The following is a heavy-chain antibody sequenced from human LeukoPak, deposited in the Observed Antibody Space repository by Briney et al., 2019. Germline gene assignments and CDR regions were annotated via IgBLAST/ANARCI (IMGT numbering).Heavy chain of an antibody. D-gene: IGHD3-10*01. CDR2: INAGNGNT. J-gene: IGHJ5*02. Sequence: ASVKVSCKASGYTFTSYAMHWVRQAPGQRLEWMGWINAGNGNTKYSQKFQGRVTITRGTSASTAYMELSSLRSEDTAVYYCARVRVYGSGSYGRFDPWGQGTLVTVSS. V-gene: IGHV1-3*01. CDR3: ARVRVYGSGSYGRFDP. CDR1: GYTFTSYA.